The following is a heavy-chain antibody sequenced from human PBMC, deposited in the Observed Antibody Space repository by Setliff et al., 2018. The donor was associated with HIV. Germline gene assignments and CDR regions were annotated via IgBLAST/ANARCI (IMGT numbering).Heavy chain of an antibody. J-gene: IGHJ5*02. V-gene: IGHV1-2*02. Sequence: ASVKVSCKASGYTFTGYHIHWVRQAPGQGLEWMGWINPKSGSTNYAQKFHGRVTMPRDTSATTAYMELRSLRSDDTAVYYCARAPVWFGKGWFDPWGQGTLVTVSS. D-gene: IGHD3-10*01. CDR1: GYTFTGYH. CDR2: INPKSGST. CDR3: ARAPVWFGKGWFDP.